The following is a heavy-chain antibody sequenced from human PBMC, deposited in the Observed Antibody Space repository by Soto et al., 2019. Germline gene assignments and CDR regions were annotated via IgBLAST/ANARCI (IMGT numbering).Heavy chain of an antibody. CDR1: GFRFCSYA. J-gene: IGHJ4*02. CDR2: ISGSDGKT. V-gene: IGHV3-23*01. CDR3: ARWSSLDY. Sequence: LRLSCAASGFRFCSYALSWVRQAPAKGLEGVSTISGSDGKTFYADSVKGRFSISRDTAQSTLYLQMNSLRADDTAMYYCARWSSLDYWGQGTRVTVSS. D-gene: IGHD3-10*01.